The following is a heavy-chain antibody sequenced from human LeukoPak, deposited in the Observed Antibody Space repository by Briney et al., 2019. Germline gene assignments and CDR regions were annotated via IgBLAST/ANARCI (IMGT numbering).Heavy chain of an antibody. V-gene: IGHV1-3*01. CDR3: ARTSGSYRSSVAFDI. Sequence: ASVRVSCKASGHTFTSYAMHWVRQAPGQRLEWMGWINAGNGNTKYSQKFQGRVTITRDTSASTAYMELSSLRSEDTAVYYCARTSGSYRSSVAFDIWGQGTMVTVSS. J-gene: IGHJ3*02. CDR1: GHTFTSYA. CDR2: INAGNGNT. D-gene: IGHD3-16*02.